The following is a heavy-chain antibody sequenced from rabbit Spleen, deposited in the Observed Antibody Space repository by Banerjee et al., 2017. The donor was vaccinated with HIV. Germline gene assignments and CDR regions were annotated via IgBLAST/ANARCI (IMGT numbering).Heavy chain of an antibody. CDR1: GFSFIAGYY. J-gene: IGHJ4*01. D-gene: IGHD7-1*01. CDR2: IHGGSKNKI. V-gene: IGHV1S45*01. Sequence: QEQLEESGGDLVKPGASLTVTCTASGFSFIAGYYMCWVRQAPGKGLEWIACIHGGSKNKISSAHWTKGRLTITKSSSSTVTLQITRMTVADSAAYLCAIFYAGYGDFGYDAMWAPGTLVTVS. CDR3: AIFYAGYGDFGYDAM.